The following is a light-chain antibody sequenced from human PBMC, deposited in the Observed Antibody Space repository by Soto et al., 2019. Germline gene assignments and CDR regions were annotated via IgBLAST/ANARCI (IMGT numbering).Light chain of an antibody. CDR3: SSYTSSSTLWV. Sequence: ALTQPASVSGSPGQSITISCTGTSSDVGGYNYVSWYQQHPGKAPKLMIYEVSNRPSGVSNRFSGSKSGNTASLTISGLQAEDEADYYCSSYTSSSTLWVFGGGTKLTVL. J-gene: IGLJ3*02. CDR1: SSDVGGYNY. V-gene: IGLV2-14*01. CDR2: EVS.